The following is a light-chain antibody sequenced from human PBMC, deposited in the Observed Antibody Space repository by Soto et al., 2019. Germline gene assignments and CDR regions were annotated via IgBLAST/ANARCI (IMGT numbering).Light chain of an antibody. CDR2: VAS. J-gene: IGKJ4*01. CDR1: QSVTSN. V-gene: IGKV3-15*01. CDR3: QQYNVLPLT. Sequence: EIVMTQSPATLSVSPGERATLSCRPSQSVTSNLAWYQQKPGQTPKLLIYVASTRATGIPARFSGSGSGTEFTLTISSLQSEDFAVYYCQQYNVLPLTFGGGTKVEF.